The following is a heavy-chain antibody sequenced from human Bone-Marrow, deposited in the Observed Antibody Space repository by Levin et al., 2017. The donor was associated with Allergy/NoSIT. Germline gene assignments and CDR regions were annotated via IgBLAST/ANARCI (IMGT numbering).Heavy chain of an antibody. CDR3: ARPHSSGIQSGFDY. V-gene: IGHV3-33*01. CDR1: GFIFSNYG. D-gene: IGHD3-22*01. J-gene: IGHJ4*02. CDR2: MWYDGSKK. Sequence: GGSLRLSCAASGFIFSNYGMHWVRQAPGKGLEWVALMWYDGSKKKYTDSVKGRFTISRDNSNNTLDLQMNSLRAEDTAVYYCARPHSSGIQSGFDYWGQGTLVTVSS.